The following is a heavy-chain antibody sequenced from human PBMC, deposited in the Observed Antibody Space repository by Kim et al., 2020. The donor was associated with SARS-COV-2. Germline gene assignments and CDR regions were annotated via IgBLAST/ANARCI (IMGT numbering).Heavy chain of an antibody. J-gene: IGHJ3*02. CDR3: ARAGCIKSWGAFDI. CDR1: GYSFTKYF. CDR2: INPSGGTT. D-gene: IGHD2-8*01. Sequence: ASVKVSCKASGYSFTKYFIHWVRQVPGQGLEWLGMINPSGGTTTYAQNFQGRLTMTRDTSTSTAYMEVNSLTSEDTAVYYCARAGCIKSWGAFDIWGQGT. V-gene: IGHV1-46*01.